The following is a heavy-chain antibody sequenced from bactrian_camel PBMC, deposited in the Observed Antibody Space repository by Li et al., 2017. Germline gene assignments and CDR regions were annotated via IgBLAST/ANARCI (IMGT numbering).Heavy chain of an antibody. J-gene: IGHJ6*01. V-gene: IGHV3S40*01. CDR2: IYSSNDTA. CDR3: AGRPYVASSLCRAGLGPKPNQFAY. Sequence: VQLVESGGGSVQAGGSLRLSCAASGYTNRRYCMGWYRQVPGKEREEVALIYSSNDTASYADSVKGRFTITRDFAKNMVFLHMERLNPEDAAMYYCAGRPYVASSLCRAGLGPKPNQFAYWGQGTQVTVS. D-gene: IGHD1*01. CDR1: GYTNRRYC.